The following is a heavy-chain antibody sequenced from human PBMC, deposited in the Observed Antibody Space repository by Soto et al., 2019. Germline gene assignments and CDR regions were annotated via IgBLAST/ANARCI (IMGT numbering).Heavy chain of an antibody. V-gene: IGHV3-21*01. J-gene: IGHJ4*02. D-gene: IGHD2-2*01. CDR3: ARDLYCSSTSCIDY. CDR2: ISSSSSYI. Sequence: EVQLVESGGGLVKPGGSRRLSFEASGFTLSSYSMTWFRQAPGRGLGWVSSISSSSSYIYYADSVKGRFTISRDNAKNSLYLQMNSLRAEDTAVYYCARDLYCSSTSCIDYWGQGTLVTVSS. CDR1: GFTLSSYS.